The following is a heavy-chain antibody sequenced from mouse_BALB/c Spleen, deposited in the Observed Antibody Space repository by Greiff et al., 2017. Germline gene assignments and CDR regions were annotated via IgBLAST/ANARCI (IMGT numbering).Heavy chain of an antibody. CDR2: ISSGGGST. D-gene: IGHD2-4*01. Sequence: EVKVEESGGGLVKPGGSLKLSCAASGFAFSSYDMSWVRQTPEKRLEWVAYISSGGGSTYYPDTVKGRFTISRDNAKNTLYLQMSSLKSEDTAMYYCARHDYPYYCAMDYWGQGTSVTVSS. V-gene: IGHV5-12-1*01. CDR3: ARHDYPYYCAMDY. J-gene: IGHJ4*01. CDR1: GFAFSSYD.